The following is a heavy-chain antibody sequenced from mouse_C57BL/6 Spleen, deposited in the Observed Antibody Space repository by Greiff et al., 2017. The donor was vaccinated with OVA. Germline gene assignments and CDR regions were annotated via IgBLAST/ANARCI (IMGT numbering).Heavy chain of an antibody. J-gene: IGHJ2*01. D-gene: IGHD4-1*01. CDR1: GFTFSDYY. CDR2: INYDGSST. Sequence: EVQRVESEGGLVQPGSSMKLSCTASGFTFSDYYMAWVRQVPEKGLEWVANINYDGSSTYYLDSLKSRFIISRDNAKNILYLQMSSLKSEDTATYYCARDPANWGYFDYWGQGTTLTVSS. V-gene: IGHV5-16*01. CDR3: ARDPANWGYFDY.